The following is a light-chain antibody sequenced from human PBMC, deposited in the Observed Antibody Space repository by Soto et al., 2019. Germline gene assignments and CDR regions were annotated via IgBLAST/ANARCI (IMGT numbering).Light chain of an antibody. CDR1: QSVSSN. Sequence: EIVLTHSPGTLSLSPWERATLSSSASQSVSSNLAWYQQKPGQAPRLLIYGASTRATGIPARFSGSGSGTEFTLTISSLQSEDFAVYYCQQYNNWPRRTFGQGTKVDIK. CDR2: GAS. CDR3: QQYNNWPRRT. V-gene: IGKV3-15*01. J-gene: IGKJ1*01.